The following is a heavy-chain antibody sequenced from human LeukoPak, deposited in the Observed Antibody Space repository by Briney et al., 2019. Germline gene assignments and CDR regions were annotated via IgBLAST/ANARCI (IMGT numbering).Heavy chain of an antibody. CDR1: GFTFDDYG. D-gene: IGHD2-2*01. V-gene: IGHV3-20*04. Sequence: GGSLRLSCAASGFTFDDYGMSWVRQAPGKGLEWVSGINWNGGSTGYADSVKGRFTISRDNSKNTLYLQMNSLRAEDTAVYYCAKVGGDCSSTSCSFDYWGQGTLVTVSS. J-gene: IGHJ4*02. CDR2: INWNGGST. CDR3: AKVGGDCSSTSCSFDY.